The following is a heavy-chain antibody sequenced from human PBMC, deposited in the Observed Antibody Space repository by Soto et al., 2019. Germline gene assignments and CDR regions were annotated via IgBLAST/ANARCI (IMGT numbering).Heavy chain of an antibody. CDR2: IIPIFGTA. CDR1: GGTFSSYA. CDR3: ASRTDYSYCMDV. D-gene: IGHD2-21*02. J-gene: IGHJ6*02. Sequence: QVQLVQSGAEVKKPGSSVKVSCKASGGTFSSYAISWVRQAPGQGLEWMGGIIPIFGTANYAQKFQGRVTITANESTSTAYMEMSSLRSEDTAVYYCASRTDYSYCMDVWGQGTTVTVSS. V-gene: IGHV1-69*01.